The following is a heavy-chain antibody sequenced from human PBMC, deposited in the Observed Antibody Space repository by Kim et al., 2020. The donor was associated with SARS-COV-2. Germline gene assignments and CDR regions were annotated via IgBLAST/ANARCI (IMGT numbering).Heavy chain of an antibody. CDR1: GYTFTGYY. J-gene: IGHJ6*02. D-gene: IGHD3-10*01. V-gene: IGHV1-2*04. Sequence: ASVKVSCKASGYTFTGYYMHWVRQAPGQGLEWMGWINPNSGGTNYAQKFQGWVTMTRDTSISTAYMELSRLRSDDTAVYYCAREASGSGESATGMDVWGQGTTVTVSS. CDR2: INPNSGGT. CDR3: AREASGSGESATGMDV.